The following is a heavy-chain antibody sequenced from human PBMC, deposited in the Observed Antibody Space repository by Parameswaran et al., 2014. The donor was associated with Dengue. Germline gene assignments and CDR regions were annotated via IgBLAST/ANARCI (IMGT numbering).Heavy chain of an antibody. Sequence: RLVRQALDKGLSGWETSSLFWYRKYAQKFQGRVTITADEPTSTAYMELSSLRSEDTAVYYCACGVSEYYAGNGRIDYWGQGTLVTVSS. J-gene: IGHJ4*02. CDR3: ACGVSEYYAGNGRIDY. V-gene: IGHV1-69*01. D-gene: IGHD2-21*01. CDR2: SSLFWYR.